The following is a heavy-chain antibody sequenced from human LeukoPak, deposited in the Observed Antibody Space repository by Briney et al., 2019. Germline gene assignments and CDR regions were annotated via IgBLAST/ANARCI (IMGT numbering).Heavy chain of an antibody. CDR2: ISAYNGNT. CDR3: ARGSYYDFWSGYYTSDY. J-gene: IGHJ4*02. Sequence: ASVKVSCKASGYTFTSYGISWVRQAPGQGLEWMGWISAYNGNTNYAQKLQGRVTMTTDTSTSTAYMELRSLRSDDTAVYYCARGSYYDFWSGYYTSDYWGQGTLVTVFS. D-gene: IGHD3-3*01. CDR1: GYTFTSYG. V-gene: IGHV1-18*01.